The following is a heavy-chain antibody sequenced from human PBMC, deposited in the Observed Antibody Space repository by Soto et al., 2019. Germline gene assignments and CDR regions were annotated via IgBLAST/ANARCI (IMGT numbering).Heavy chain of an antibody. D-gene: IGHD3-22*01. Sequence: GGSLRLSCAASGLTFEEYTMHWVRQVPGKTLEWVSLIAWDGVAAYYRDSVKGRFTISRDNKKNSLYPQMNSLRSEDSAFYYCVDGGFSSGAFDFWGQGTLVTVSS. CDR2: IAWDGVAA. V-gene: IGHV3-43*01. CDR3: VDGGFSSGAFDF. CDR1: GLTFEEYT. J-gene: IGHJ4*02.